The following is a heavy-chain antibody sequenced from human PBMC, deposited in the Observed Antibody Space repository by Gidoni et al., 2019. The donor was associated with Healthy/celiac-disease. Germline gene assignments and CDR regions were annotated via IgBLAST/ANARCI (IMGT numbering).Heavy chain of an antibody. V-gene: IGHV3-49*04. Sequence: EVQLVESGGGLVQPGRSLRLSCTASGFTFGDYAMSWVRQAPGKGLEWVGFIRSKAYGGTTEYAASVKGRFTISRDDSKSIAYLQMNSLKTEDTAVYYCTRTYGVTGYFDYWGQGTLVTVSS. CDR1: GFTFGDYA. J-gene: IGHJ4*02. CDR2: IRSKAYGGTT. CDR3: TRTYGVTGYFDY. D-gene: IGHD4-17*01.